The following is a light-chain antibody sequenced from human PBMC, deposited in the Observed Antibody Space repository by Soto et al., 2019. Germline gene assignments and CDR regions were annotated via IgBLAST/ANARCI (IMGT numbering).Light chain of an antibody. CDR2: DVS. V-gene: IGLV2-14*01. CDR1: SSDVGGYNY. Sequence: QSVLTQPASVSGSPGQSITISCTGTSSDVGGYNYVSWYQQHPGKAPKLMIYDVSNRPSGVSNRFSGSKSGNTASLTISGQQAEDEADYYCSSYTSSSTLYVFGTGTKLTVL. J-gene: IGLJ1*01. CDR3: SSYTSSSTLYV.